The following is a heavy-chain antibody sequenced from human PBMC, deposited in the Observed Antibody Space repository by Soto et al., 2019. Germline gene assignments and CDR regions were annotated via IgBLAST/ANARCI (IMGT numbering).Heavy chain of an antibody. CDR3: ATKVRVTNYLYYGMDV. CDR1: GFTFNTSG. J-gene: IGHJ6*02. Sequence: QVHLVESGGGVVQPGRALRLSCAASGFTFNTSGMHWVRQAPGKGLEWVAVIAFDGSQAFYGDSVRGQFTISRDNSKNTLFLQMKSLTPEDTAVYYCATKVRVTNYLYYGMDVWGQGTKVTVSS. V-gene: IGHV3-30*03. CDR2: IAFDGSQA. D-gene: IGHD2-21*02.